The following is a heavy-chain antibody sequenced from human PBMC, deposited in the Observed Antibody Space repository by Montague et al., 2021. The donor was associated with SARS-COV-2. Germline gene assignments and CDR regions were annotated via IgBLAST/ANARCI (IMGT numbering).Heavy chain of an antibody. CDR1: GDSVTRNSAS. D-gene: IGHD1-1*01. Sequence: CAISGDSVTRNSASGDYRRKSPSNGLDALRSTYYSSKWYNDYAVSVRGRVTINPDTSKNQFSLQLNSVTPEDTAIYYCTSGREGNYNVMDVWGQGTTVTVSS. CDR2: TYYSSKWYN. J-gene: IGHJ6*02. CDR3: TSGREGNYNVMDV. V-gene: IGHV6-1*01.